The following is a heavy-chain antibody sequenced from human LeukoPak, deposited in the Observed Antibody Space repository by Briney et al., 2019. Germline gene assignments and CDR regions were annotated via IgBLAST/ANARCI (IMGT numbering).Heavy chain of an antibody. CDR2: IYTSGST. CDR3: PRDSPTNYFDY. J-gene: IGHJ4*02. Sequence: SETLSLTCSVSSGSISSGSSYWNWIRQPAGKGLEWIGRIYTSGSTNYNPSLKSRVTISADTSKNQFSLKLSSVTAADTAVYYCPRDSPTNYFDYWGQGTLVTVSS. D-gene: IGHD1-14*01. V-gene: IGHV4-61*02. CDR1: SGSISSGSSY.